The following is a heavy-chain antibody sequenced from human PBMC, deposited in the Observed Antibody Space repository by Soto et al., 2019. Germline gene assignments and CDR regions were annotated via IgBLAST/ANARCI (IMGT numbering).Heavy chain of an antibody. D-gene: IGHD3-10*01. J-gene: IGHJ5*02. CDR2: ISHSGSST. CDR3: AKGSWVHHGSEGGNWLDP. CDR1: GVTVSNYA. V-gene: IGHV3-23*01. Sequence: SLRLSCAASGVTVSNYAMNWVRQAPGKGLEWVSGISHSGSSTYYADSVKGRFTISRDNSKNTLFLQMNSLTAEDTAVYYCAKGSWVHHGSEGGNWLDPWGQGTLVTVSS.